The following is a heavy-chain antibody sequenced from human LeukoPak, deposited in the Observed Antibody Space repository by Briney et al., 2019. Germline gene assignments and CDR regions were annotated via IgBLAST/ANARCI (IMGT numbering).Heavy chain of an antibody. CDR1: GYTFSGYY. V-gene: IGHV1-2*02. CDR3: ARDPITIVGATGSFDY. CDR2: INPNSGDT. Sequence: ASVKVSCKASGYTFSGYYIHWVRQARGQGLEWMGWINPNSGDTNYAQKFQGRATMTRDTSISTAYMELRRLRSDDTAVYYCARDPITIVGATGSFDYWGQGTLVTVSS. D-gene: IGHD1-26*01. J-gene: IGHJ4*02.